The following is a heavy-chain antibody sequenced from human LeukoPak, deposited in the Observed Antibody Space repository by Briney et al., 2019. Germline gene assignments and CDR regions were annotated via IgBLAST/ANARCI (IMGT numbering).Heavy chain of an antibody. Sequence: SETLSLTCAVYGGSFSGYYWSWIRQPPGRGLEWIGEINHSGSTNYNPSLKSRVTISVDKSKNQFSLKLSSVTAADTAVYYCARGGGYSALDVWGKGTTVTVSS. CDR2: INHSGST. V-gene: IGHV4-34*01. D-gene: IGHD3-16*02. CDR3: ARGGGYSALDV. J-gene: IGHJ6*04. CDR1: GGSFSGYY.